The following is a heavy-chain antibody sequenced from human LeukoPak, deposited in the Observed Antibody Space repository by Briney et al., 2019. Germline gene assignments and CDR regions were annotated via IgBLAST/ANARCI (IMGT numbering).Heavy chain of an antibody. CDR3: ARLYYGSGSYGTDAFDI. J-gene: IGHJ3*02. CDR1: GFTFSSYA. Sequence: GGSLRLSCAASGFTFSSYAMHWVRQAPGKGLEWVAVISYDGSNKYYADSVKGRFTISRDNSKNTLYLQMNSLRAEDTAVYYCARLYYGSGSYGTDAFDIWGQGTVVTVSS. V-gene: IGHV3-30-3*01. CDR2: ISYDGSNK. D-gene: IGHD3-10*01.